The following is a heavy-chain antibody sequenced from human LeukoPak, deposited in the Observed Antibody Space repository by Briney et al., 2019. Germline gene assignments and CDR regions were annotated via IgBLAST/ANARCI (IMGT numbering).Heavy chain of an antibody. CDR2: IKQDGYEK. D-gene: IGHD1-26*01. J-gene: IGHJ4*02. CDR1: GFTFSDYW. CDR3: ARDKIVGPTTLDY. Sequence: GGSLRLSCAASGFTFSDYWMSWVRQTPEKGLEWVANIKQDGYEKYHVNSVKGRFTISRDNTKNSLYLQMNSLRADDTAVYYCARDKIVGPTTLDYWGQGTLSPSPQ. V-gene: IGHV3-7*01.